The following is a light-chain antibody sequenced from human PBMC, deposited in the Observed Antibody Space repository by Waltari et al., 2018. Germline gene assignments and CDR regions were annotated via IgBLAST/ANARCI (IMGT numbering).Light chain of an antibody. CDR1: SGDTNDFDR. V-gene: IGLV2-14*03. CDR3: STHTKAETGV. J-gene: IGLJ3*02. CDR2: EVS. Sequence: QSALTQPTSVSGSPGQSITITCVGISGDTNDFDRVSWYQQFPGEVPRLLLYEVSNPPSGASPRLSCCKSGASAVPVISGLHAAGKATYFNSTHTKAETGVFCGGTTLTVL.